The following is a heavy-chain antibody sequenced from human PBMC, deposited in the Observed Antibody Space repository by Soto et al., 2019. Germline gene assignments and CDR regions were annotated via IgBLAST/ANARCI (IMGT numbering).Heavy chain of an antibody. CDR1: GFTCSSYG. D-gene: IGHD3-16*01. CDR2: ISYDGSNK. V-gene: IGHV3-30*18. J-gene: IGHJ6*02. CDR3: AKEDDYVWGSYIRPFNEYYYYGMDV. Sequence: PGGSLRLSCAASGFTCSSYGMHWVRQAPGKGLEWVAVISYDGSNKYYADSVKGRFTISRDNSKNTLYLQMNSLRAEDTAVYYCAKEDDYVWGSYIRPFNEYYYYGMDVWGQGTTVTVSS.